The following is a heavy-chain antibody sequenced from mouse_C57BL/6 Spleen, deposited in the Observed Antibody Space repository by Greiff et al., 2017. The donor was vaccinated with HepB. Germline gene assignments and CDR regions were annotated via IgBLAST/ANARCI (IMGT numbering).Heavy chain of an antibody. D-gene: IGHD1-1*01. Sequence: VKLVESGPELVKPGASVKLSCKASGYTFTSYDINWVKQRPGQGLEWIGWIYPRDGSTKYNEKFKGKATLTVDTSSSTAYMELHSLTSEDSAVYFCAREDYYGSWYFDVWGTGTTVTVSS. CDR1: GYTFTSYD. CDR3: AREDYYGSWYFDV. V-gene: IGHV1-85*01. CDR2: IYPRDGST. J-gene: IGHJ1*03.